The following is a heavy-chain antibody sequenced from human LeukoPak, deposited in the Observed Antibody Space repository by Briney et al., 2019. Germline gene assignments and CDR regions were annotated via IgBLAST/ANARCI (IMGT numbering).Heavy chain of an antibody. D-gene: IGHD4/OR15-4a*01. CDR3: YRRGATELGSDP. Sequence: SQTLSLTCTVSVGSISSGDYYWSWIRQPPGKGLEWLGYLYYGGSTYYNPSLKSRVTISVDTSKNHFSLKLSSVTAADTAVYYCYRRGATELGSDPWGQGTLVTVSS. CDR2: LYYGGST. V-gene: IGHV4-30-4*01. CDR1: VGSISSGDYY. J-gene: IGHJ5*02.